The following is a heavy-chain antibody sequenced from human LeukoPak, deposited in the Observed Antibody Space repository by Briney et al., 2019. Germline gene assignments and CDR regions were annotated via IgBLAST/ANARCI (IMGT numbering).Heavy chain of an antibody. V-gene: IGHV4-4*09. J-gene: IGHJ5*02. D-gene: IGHD3-10*01. CDR1: GGSISSYY. Sequence: SETLSLTCTASGGSISSYYWSWIRQPPGKGLEWIGYIYATGSTNYNPALKSRVTISVDTSKNQFSLNLRSVTAADTAVYYCARHGSVRSPLGPWGQGTLVTVSS. CDR2: IYATGST. CDR3: ARHGSVRSPLGP.